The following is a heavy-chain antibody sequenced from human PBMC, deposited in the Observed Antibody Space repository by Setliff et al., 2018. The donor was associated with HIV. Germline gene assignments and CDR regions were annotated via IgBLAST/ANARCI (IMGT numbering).Heavy chain of an antibody. CDR1: GYSFTNYV. CDR2: IYPGDSDT. D-gene: IGHD1-7*01. J-gene: IGHJ3*01. CDR3: ASWELHTGRGAFDV. V-gene: IGHV5-51*01. Sequence: GESLKISCKGSGYSFTNYVIGWVRQMPGKGLEWMGVIYPGDSDTRYSPSFRGQVTISADKSINAAYLQWSSLKASDTAMYYCASWELHTGRGAFDVWGQGTMVTVSS.